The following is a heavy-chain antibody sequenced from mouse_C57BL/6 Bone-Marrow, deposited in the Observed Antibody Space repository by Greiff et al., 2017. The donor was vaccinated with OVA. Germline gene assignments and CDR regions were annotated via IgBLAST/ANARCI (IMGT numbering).Heavy chain of an antibody. J-gene: IGHJ4*01. CDR2: IDPETGGT. Sequence: QVQLQQSGAELVRPGASVTLSCKASGYTFTDYEMHWVKQTPVHGLEWIGAIDPETGGTAYNQKFKGKAILTADKSSGTAYMELRSLTSEDSAVYYCTRFYYGSSYEDYYAMDYWGQGTSVTVSS. D-gene: IGHD1-1*01. CDR3: TRFYYGSSYEDYYAMDY. V-gene: IGHV1-15*01. CDR1: GYTFTDYE.